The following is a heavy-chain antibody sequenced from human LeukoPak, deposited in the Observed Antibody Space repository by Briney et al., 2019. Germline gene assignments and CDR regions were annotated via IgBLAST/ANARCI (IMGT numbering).Heavy chain of an antibody. CDR1: GFTFSNAW. CDR2: IKSKTDGGTT. Sequence: GGSLRLSCAASGFTFSNAWMSWVRQAPGKGLEWVGRIKSKTDGGTTDYAAPVKGRFTISRDDSKNTLYLQMNSLKTEDTAVYYCARDSFSGWYDNWFDPWGQGTLVTVSS. J-gene: IGHJ5*02. V-gene: IGHV3-15*01. D-gene: IGHD6-19*01. CDR3: ARDSFSGWYDNWFDP.